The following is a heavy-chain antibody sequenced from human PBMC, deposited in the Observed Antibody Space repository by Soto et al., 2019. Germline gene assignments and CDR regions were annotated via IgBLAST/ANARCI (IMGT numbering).Heavy chain of an antibody. Sequence: EVQLVESGGGLVQPGRSLRLSCTASGFTFGDYAMSWFRQAPGKGLEWVGFIRSKAYGGTTEYAASVKGRFTISRDDSKSIAYLQMNSLESEDTAVYYCSRQDYDLWGGYRSTRSWFDPWGQGTLVTVSS. CDR2: IRSKAYGGTT. V-gene: IGHV3-49*03. CDR3: SRQDYDLWGGYRSTRSWFDP. CDR1: GFTFGDYA. D-gene: IGHD3-3*01. J-gene: IGHJ5*02.